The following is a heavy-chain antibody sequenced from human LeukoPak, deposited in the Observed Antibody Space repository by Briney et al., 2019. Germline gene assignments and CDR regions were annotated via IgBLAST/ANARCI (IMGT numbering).Heavy chain of an antibody. Sequence: GGSLRLSCAASGFTFSSYEMNWVRQAPGKGLEWVSYISSSGSTIYYADSVKGRFTISRDNAKNSLYLQMNSLRAEDTAVYYCARDRGMATSFDYWGQGTLVTVSS. D-gene: IGHD5-24*01. CDR3: ARDRGMATSFDY. CDR2: ISSSGSTI. CDR1: GFTFSSYE. V-gene: IGHV3-48*03. J-gene: IGHJ4*02.